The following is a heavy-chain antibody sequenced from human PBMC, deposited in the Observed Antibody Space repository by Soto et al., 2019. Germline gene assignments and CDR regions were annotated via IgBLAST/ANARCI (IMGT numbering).Heavy chain of an antibody. CDR3: ARGIKQLVRYYYYMDV. J-gene: IGHJ6*03. Sequence: GGSLRLSCAASGFTFSSYGMHWVRQAPGKGLEWVAVIWYDGSNKYYADSVKGRFTISRDNSKNTLYLQMNSLRAEDMAVYYCARGIKQLVRYYYYMDVWGKGTTVTVSS. CDR2: IWYDGSNK. V-gene: IGHV3-33*08. D-gene: IGHD6-6*01. CDR1: GFTFSSYG.